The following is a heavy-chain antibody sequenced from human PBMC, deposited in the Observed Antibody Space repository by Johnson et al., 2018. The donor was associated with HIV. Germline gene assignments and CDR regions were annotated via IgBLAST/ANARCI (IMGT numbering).Heavy chain of an antibody. Sequence: QVQLVESGGGVVQPGRSLRLSCAASEFTFSSYAMHWIRQAPGKGLDWVADISYDGTNQFYADSVKGRFTISRDNSKNTLYLEMYSLRVEDTAVYYCVKMYYNFWSGYSAQMDAFDVWGQGTMVTVSS. CDR1: EFTFSSYA. CDR2: ISYDGTNQ. J-gene: IGHJ3*01. D-gene: IGHD3-3*01. CDR3: VKMYYNFWSGYSAQMDAFDV. V-gene: IGHV3-30*04.